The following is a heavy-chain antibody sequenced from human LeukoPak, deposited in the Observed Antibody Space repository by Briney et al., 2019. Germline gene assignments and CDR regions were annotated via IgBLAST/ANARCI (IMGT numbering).Heavy chain of an antibody. CDR2: IYYSGST. V-gene: IGHV4-59*08. CDR1: GGSISSYY. CDR3: ARRRYSNYATDGPNWFDP. Sequence: SETLPLTCTVSGGSISSYYWSWIRQPPGKGLEWIGYIYYSGSTNYNPSLKSRVTISVDTSKNQFSLKLSSVTAADTAVYYCARRRYSNYATDGPNWFDPWGQGTLVTVSS. D-gene: IGHD4-11*01. J-gene: IGHJ5*02.